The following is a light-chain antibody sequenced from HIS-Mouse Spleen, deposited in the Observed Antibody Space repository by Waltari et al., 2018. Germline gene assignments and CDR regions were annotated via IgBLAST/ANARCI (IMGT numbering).Light chain of an antibody. Sequence: QSALTQPASVSGSPGQSITISCTGTSSDVGGYNYVPWYQQPPGKAPKLMIYEVSNRPSGVSNRFSGSKSGNTASLTISGLQAEDEADYYCSSYTSSSTVVFGGGTKLTVL. CDR1: SSDVGGYNY. V-gene: IGLV2-14*01. CDR3: SSYTSSSTVV. CDR2: EVS. J-gene: IGLJ2*01.